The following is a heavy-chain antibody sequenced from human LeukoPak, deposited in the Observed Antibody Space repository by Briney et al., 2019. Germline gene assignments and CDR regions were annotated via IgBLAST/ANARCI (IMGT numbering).Heavy chain of an antibody. CDR2: IYHSGST. D-gene: IGHD6-13*01. Sequence: SETLSLTCAVSGGSISSSNWWSWVRQPPGKGLEWIGEIYHSGSTNYNPSLKSRVTISVDKSKNQFSLKLSSVTAADTAVYYCARDRGIAAAKITWFDPWGQGTLVTVSS. CDR3: ARDRGIAAAKITWFDP. V-gene: IGHV4-4*02. J-gene: IGHJ5*02. CDR1: GGSISSSNW.